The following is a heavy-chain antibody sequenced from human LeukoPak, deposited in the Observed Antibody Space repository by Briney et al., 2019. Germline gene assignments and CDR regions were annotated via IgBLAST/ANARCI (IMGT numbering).Heavy chain of an antibody. CDR1: GGSFSGYY. V-gene: IGHV4-34*01. J-gene: IGHJ4*02. CDR3: AKIPPPQCLGRNFFDY. CDR2: INHSGST. D-gene: IGHD3-10*02. Sequence: SETLSLTCAVYGGSFSGYYWSWIRQPPGKGLEWIGEINHSGSTNYNPSLKSRVTISVDTSKNRFSLKLSSVTAADTAVYYCAKIPPPQCLGRNFFDYWGQGTLVTVSS.